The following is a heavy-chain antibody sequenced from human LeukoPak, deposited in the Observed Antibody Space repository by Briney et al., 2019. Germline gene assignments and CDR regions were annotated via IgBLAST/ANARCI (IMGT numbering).Heavy chain of an antibody. D-gene: IGHD3-10*01. CDR3: AKDRRDASGSYVFDS. CDR2: ISGSGGST. CDR1: GFTFSSYA. V-gene: IGHV3-23*01. Sequence: GGSLRLSCAASGFTFSSYAMTWVRQAPGKGLEWVSTISGSGGSTKYADSVKGRFAISRDNSKNTLYLQIHSLRAEDTAVYCCAKDRRDASGSYVFDSWGQGTLVTVSS. J-gene: IGHJ4*02.